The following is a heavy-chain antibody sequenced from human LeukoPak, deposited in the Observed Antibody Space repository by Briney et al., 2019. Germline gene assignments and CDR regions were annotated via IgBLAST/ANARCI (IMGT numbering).Heavy chain of an antibody. CDR1: SGSFTGYY. CDR2: INHSGST. J-gene: IGHJ5*02. D-gene: IGHD3-10*01. CDR3: ARGPRMVRGVKNWFDP. V-gene: IGHV4-34*01. Sequence: SETLSLTCAVYSGSFTGYYWSWIRQPPGKGLEWIGEINHSGSTNYNPSLKSRVTISVDTSKNQFSLKLSSVTAADTAVYYCARGPRMVRGVKNWFDPWGQGTLVTASS.